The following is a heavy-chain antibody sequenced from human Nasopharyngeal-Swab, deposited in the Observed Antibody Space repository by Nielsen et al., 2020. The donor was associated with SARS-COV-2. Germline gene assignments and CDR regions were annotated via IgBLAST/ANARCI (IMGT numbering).Heavy chain of an antibody. Sequence: SETLSLTCAVYGGSFSGSYWSWIRQPPGKGLEWIVEINHSGSTNYNPSLKSRVTISVDTSKNQFSLKLSSVTAADTAVYYCARPGGDCSSTSCYEESGTYYYYYGMDVWGQGTTVTVSS. J-gene: IGHJ6*02. CDR2: INHSGST. V-gene: IGHV4-34*01. D-gene: IGHD2-2*01. CDR3: ARPGGDCSSTSCYEESGTYYYYYGMDV. CDR1: GGSFSGSY.